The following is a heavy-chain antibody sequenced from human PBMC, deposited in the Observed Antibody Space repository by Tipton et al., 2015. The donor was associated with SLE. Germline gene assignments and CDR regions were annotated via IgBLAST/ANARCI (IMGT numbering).Heavy chain of an antibody. Sequence: SLRLSCAASGFTFSSYSMNWVRQAPGKGLEWVSSISSSSSYIYYADSVKGRFTISRDNAKNSLYLQMNSLRAEDTAVYYCARSGVGRGFEIWGQGTMGTVSS. CDR3: ARSGVGRGFEI. D-gene: IGHD3-3*01. CDR2: ISSSSSYI. J-gene: IGHJ3*02. CDR1: GFTFSSYS. V-gene: IGHV3-21*01.